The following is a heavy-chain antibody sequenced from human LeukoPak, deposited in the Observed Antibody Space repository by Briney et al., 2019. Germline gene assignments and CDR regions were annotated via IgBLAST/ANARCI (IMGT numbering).Heavy chain of an antibody. D-gene: IGHD3-22*01. CDR1: GFTFSSYA. V-gene: IGHV3-30*04. J-gene: IGHJ4*02. Sequence: GGSLRLSCAASGFTFSSYAMHWVRQAPGKGLKWVAVTSFDGSDNYYADSVKGRFTISRDNSKNTLYLQMNSLTPDDTAVYYCATAPGTMIVVDYWGQGTLITVSS. CDR2: TSFDGSDN. CDR3: ATAPGTMIVVDY.